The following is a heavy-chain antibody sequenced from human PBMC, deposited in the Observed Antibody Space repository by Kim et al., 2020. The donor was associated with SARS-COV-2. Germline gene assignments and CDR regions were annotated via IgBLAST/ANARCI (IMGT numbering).Heavy chain of an antibody. CDR3: AKVAAGRDAYNYLGH. CDR1: GFTFSQYS. D-gene: IGHD1-1*01. J-gene: IGHJ4*02. Sequence: GGSLRLSCEASGFTFSQYSMHWVRQVPGKGLEWVSLIAGDGSSPSYAGSVRGLFTISRDNSKNSLYLHMNSLRTEDAALYYCAKVAAGRDAYNYLGHWGQGTLVTVSS. V-gene: IGHV3-43*02. CDR2: IAGDGSSP.